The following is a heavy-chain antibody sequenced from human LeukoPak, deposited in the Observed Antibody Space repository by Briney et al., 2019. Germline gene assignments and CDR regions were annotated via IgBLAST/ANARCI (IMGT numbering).Heavy chain of an antibody. CDR1: GFTVSSNY. V-gene: IGHV3-48*04. D-gene: IGHD3-16*01. CDR3: ARNERLGGWFDP. CDR2: ISSSSSTI. J-gene: IGHJ5*02. Sequence: GGSLRLSCAASGFTVSSNYMSWVRQAPGKGLEWVSYISSSSSTIYYADSVKGRFTISRDNAKNSLYLQMNSLRAEDTAVYYCARNERLGGWFDPWGQGTLVTVSS.